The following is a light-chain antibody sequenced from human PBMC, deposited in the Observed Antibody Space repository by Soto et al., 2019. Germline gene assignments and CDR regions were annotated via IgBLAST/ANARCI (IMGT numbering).Light chain of an antibody. CDR1: SSDVGGYNY. CDR2: DVS. V-gene: IGLV2-14*01. J-gene: IGLJ2*01. Sequence: QSVLTQPASVSGSPGQSITISCTGTSSDVGGYNYVSWYQQHPGKAPKLMIYDVSNRPSGVSNRFSGSKSGNTASLTISGLQAEDEADYYCSSYTSSSRHVVFGGGTQLTVL. CDR3: SSYTSSSRHVV.